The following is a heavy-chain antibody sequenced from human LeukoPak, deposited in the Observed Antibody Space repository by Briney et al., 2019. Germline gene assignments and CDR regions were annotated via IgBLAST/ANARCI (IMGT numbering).Heavy chain of an antibody. D-gene: IGHD2-2*01. CDR3: ARGTVVVPAAIEAYYYYYMDV. CDR2: INPNSGGA. V-gene: IGHV1-2*02. Sequence: ASVKVSCKASGYTFTGYYMHWVRQAPGQGLEWMGWINPNSGGANYAQKFQGRVTMTRDTSISTAYMELSRLRSDDTAVYYCARGTVVVPAAIEAYYYYYMDVWGKGTTVTVSS. J-gene: IGHJ6*03. CDR1: GYTFTGYY.